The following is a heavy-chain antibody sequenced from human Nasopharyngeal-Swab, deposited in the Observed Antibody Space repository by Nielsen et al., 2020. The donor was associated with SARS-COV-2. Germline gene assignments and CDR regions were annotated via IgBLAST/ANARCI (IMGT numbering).Heavy chain of an antibody. Sequence: GESLKISCAASGFTFSSYWMHWVRQAPGKGLVWVSRINSDGSSTSYADSVKGRFTISRDNAKNTLYLQMNSLRAEDTAVHYCARDPKEWFGETSFDYWGQGTLVTVSS. V-gene: IGHV3-74*01. J-gene: IGHJ4*02. CDR3: ARDPKEWFGETSFDY. CDR2: INSDGSST. D-gene: IGHD3-10*01. CDR1: GFTFSSYW.